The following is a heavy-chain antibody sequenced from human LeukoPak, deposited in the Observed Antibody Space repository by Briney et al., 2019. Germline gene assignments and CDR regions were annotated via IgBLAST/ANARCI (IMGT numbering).Heavy chain of an antibody. V-gene: IGHV3-49*03. CDR2: IRSKGYGGTT. CDR3: AKGRNGVCCFSDV. J-gene: IGHJ6*04. Sequence: GGSLRLSCTGSGFTFGDYAMSWFRQAPGKGLEWVGFIRSKGYGGTTEYAASVKGRFTISRDDSKSIAYLQMNSLRAEDTAVYYCAKGRNGVCCFSDVWGKGTTVTVSS. CDR1: GFTFGDYA. D-gene: IGHD2-8*01.